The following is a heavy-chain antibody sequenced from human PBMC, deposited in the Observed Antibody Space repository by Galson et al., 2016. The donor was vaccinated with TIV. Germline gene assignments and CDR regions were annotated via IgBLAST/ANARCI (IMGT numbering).Heavy chain of an antibody. CDR2: VYYSGDT. J-gene: IGHJ4*02. Sequence: SETLSLTCTVSGGSISSNIYYWGWIRQPPGKGLEWIGSVYYSGDTYYNPSLKSRGTTSVDTSKNLFSLKLNSVTAADPAVFYCARLGRWVTYDFDDRGQGTLVTFSS. CDR1: GGSISSNIYY. D-gene: IGHD5-24*01. CDR3: ARLGRWVTYDFDD. V-gene: IGHV4-39*01.